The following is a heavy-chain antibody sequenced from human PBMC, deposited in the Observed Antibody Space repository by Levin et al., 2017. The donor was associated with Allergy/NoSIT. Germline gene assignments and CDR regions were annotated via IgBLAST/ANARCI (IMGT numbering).Heavy chain of an antibody. CDR1: GGTFSSYA. Sequence: ASVKVSCKASGGTFSSYAISWVRQAPGQGLEWMGGIIPIFGTANYAQKFQGRVTITADKSTSTAYMELSSLRSEDTAVYYCARDFFGDYGGSWWGQGTLVTVSS. D-gene: IGHD4-23*01. CDR2: IIPIFGTA. CDR3: ARDFFGDYGGSW. V-gene: IGHV1-69*06. J-gene: IGHJ4*02.